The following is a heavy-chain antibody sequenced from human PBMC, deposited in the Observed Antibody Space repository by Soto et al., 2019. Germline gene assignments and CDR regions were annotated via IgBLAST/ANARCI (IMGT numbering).Heavy chain of an antibody. D-gene: IGHD3-16*01. CDR1: GYMFTYYY. J-gene: IGHJ4*02. CDR3: VRGPYSYVSLHYLDY. CDR2: INPNGGTT. V-gene: IGHV1-46*01. Sequence: SSVKVSCKASGYMFTYYYIHWVRQGPGQGLEWMGIINPNGGTTTYAQNFQGRVTMTRDTSTSTVYMELASLTSEDTAIYYCVRGPYSYVSLHYLDYWGQGTLVTVSS.